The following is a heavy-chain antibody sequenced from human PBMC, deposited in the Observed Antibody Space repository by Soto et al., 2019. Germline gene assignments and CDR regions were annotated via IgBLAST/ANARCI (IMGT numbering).Heavy chain of an antibody. J-gene: IGHJ6*02. CDR3: ERSAVDDGYYYGMDV. D-gene: IGHD4-17*01. V-gene: IGHV4-34*01. CDR1: GVSFSGYY. Sequence: SETLSLTCAVYGVSFSGYYWSLIRQPPGKGVEWIGEINHSGSTNYNPSLKSRVTISVDTSKNQFSLKLSSVTAADTAVYYCERSAVDDGYYYGMDVWGQGTTVTVSS. CDR2: INHSGST.